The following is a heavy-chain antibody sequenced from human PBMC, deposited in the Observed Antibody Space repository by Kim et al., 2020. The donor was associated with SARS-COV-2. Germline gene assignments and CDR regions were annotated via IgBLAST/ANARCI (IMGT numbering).Heavy chain of an antibody. J-gene: IGHJ4*02. D-gene: IGHD3-3*01. Sequence: ASVKVSCKASGYTFTSYAMNWVRQAPGQGLEWMGWINTNTGNPTYAQGFTGRFVFSLDTSVSTAYLQISSLKAEDTAVYYCARGRQPYDFWSGYAGGRRTNDYWGQGTLVTVSS. CDR2: INTNTGNP. CDR3: ARGRQPYDFWSGYAGGRRTNDY. CDR1: GYTFTSYA. V-gene: IGHV7-4-1*02.